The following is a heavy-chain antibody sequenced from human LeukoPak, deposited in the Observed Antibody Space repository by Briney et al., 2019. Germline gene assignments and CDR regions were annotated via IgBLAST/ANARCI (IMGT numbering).Heavy chain of an antibody. CDR2: IKSKADGGTT. CDR1: GFTFSNAW. Sequence: KTGGSLRLSCAASGFTFSNAWMSWVRQAPGKGLEWVGRIKSKADGGTTDYAAPVKGRFTISRDDSKNTLFLQMNSLKTEDTAVYYCTTYQPYYFDYSGQGTLVTVSS. J-gene: IGHJ4*02. CDR3: TTYQPYYFDY. V-gene: IGHV3-15*01.